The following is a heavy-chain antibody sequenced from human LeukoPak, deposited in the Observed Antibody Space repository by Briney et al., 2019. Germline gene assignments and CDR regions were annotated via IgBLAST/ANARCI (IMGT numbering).Heavy chain of an antibody. D-gene: IGHD1-26*01. V-gene: IGHV3-7*01. CDR1: GFTFSSDW. CDR3: ARVLERELLPYGN. Sequence: PGGSLRLSCAASGFTFSSDWMSWVRQAPGQGLEWVANIKQDGSEKYYVDSVKGRFTIFRDNAKNLLYLQMNSLRAEDTAVYYCARVLERELLPYGNWGQGTLVIVSS. J-gene: IGHJ4*02. CDR2: IKQDGSEK.